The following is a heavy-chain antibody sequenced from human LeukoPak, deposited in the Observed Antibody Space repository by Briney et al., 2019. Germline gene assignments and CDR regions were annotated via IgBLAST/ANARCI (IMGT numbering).Heavy chain of an antibody. CDR1: GFRVSSYY. Sequence: GGSLRLSCAASGFRVSSYYMNWVRQAPGKGLEWVSSISSSSSHIYYADSVKGRFTISRDNAKNSLYLQMNSLRAEDTAVYYCARGYSSSWFDAFDIWGQGTMVTVSS. CDR3: ARGYSSSWFDAFDI. CDR2: ISSSSSHI. J-gene: IGHJ3*02. V-gene: IGHV3-21*01. D-gene: IGHD6-13*01.